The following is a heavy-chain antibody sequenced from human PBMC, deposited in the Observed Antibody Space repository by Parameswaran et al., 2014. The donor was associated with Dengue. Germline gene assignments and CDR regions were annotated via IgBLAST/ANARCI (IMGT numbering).Heavy chain of an antibody. Sequence: PGKGLEWIGEINHSGSTNYNPSLKSRVTISADTSKNQFSLNLSSVTAADTAVYYCARVQGITFSGWSKWTYDYWGQGTLVTVSS. J-gene: IGHJ4*02. CDR2: INHSGST. CDR3: ARVQGITFSGWSKWTYDY. D-gene: IGHD6-19*01. V-gene: IGHV4-34*01.